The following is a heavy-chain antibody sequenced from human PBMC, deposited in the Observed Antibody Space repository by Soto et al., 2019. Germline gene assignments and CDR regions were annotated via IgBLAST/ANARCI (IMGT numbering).Heavy chain of an antibody. Sequence: GGSLRLSCAASGFTFSSYAMHWVRQAPGKGLEWVAVISYDGSNKYYADSVKGRFTISRDNSKNTLYLQMNSLRAEDTAVYYCARESVVSYYYDGMDVWGQGTTVTVSS. CDR1: GFTFSSYA. J-gene: IGHJ6*02. V-gene: IGHV3-30*04. D-gene: IGHD2-15*01. CDR2: ISYDGSNK. CDR3: ARESVVSYYYDGMDV.